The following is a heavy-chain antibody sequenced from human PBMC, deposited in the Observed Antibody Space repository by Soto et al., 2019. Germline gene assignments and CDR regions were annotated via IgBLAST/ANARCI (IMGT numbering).Heavy chain of an antibody. D-gene: IGHD6-13*01. Sequence: QVQLVESGGGVVQPGRSLRLSCAASGFTFSSYGMHWVRHAPGKGLEWVAVISYDGSNKYYADSVKGRFTISRDNSKNTLYLQMNSLRAEDTAVYYCAKSIAGIAAAGTDYWGQGTLVTVSS. V-gene: IGHV3-30*18. CDR2: ISYDGSNK. CDR3: AKSIAGIAAAGTDY. CDR1: GFTFSSYG. J-gene: IGHJ4*02.